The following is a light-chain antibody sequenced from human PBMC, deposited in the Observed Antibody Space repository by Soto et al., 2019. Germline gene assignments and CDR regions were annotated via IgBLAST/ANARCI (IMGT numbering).Light chain of an antibody. V-gene: IGKV3-20*01. J-gene: IGKJ1*01. CDR2: GAS. Sequence: EIVLTQSPGTLSLSPGERATLSCRASQSVSSSYLAWYQQKPGQAPRLLIYGASSRATGILDRFSGSGSGTDLTLTISRLEPEDFAVYYCQQYGSSKTFGQGTRWIS. CDR3: QQYGSSKT. CDR1: QSVSSSY.